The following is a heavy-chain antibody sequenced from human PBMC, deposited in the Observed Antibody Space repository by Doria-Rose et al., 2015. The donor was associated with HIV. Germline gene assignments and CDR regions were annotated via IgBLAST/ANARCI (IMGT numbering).Heavy chain of an antibody. CDR2: IFSDYER. V-gene: IGHV2-26*01. D-gene: IGHD6-13*01. CDR3: ARIKSSRWYHKYYFDF. Sequence: SGPVLVKPTETLTLTCTVSGVSLSSPGMGVSWIRQPPGKALEWLANIFSDYERSYNPALKSRLTISRGTSKSQVVLTRTDMDPVDTATYYCARIKSSRWYHKYYFDFWGQGTLVIVSA. CDR1: GVSLSSPGMG. J-gene: IGHJ4*02.